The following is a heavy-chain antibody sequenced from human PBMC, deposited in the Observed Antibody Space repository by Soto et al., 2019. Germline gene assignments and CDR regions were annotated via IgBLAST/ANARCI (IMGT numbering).Heavy chain of an antibody. V-gene: IGHV3-74*01. CDR3: ARGDRGAFDL. D-gene: IGHD3-16*01. J-gene: IGHJ3*01. Sequence: EVQLVESGGGLVQPGESLRLSCAASGFTFSYYWMHWVRQAPGKGLVWVSRIHSDGSSTTYADSVKGRFSISRDNARNTVYLQMNSLRAEDTAVYYFARGDRGAFDLWGQGTVLTVSS. CDR2: IHSDGSST. CDR1: GFTFSYYW.